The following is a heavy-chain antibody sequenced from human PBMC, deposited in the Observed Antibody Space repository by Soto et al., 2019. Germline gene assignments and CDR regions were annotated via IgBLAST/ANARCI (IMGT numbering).Heavy chain of an antibody. CDR3: ARHSEIRYFDWLLPLGYYGMDV. CDR1: GGSITSSSYY. Sequence: PSETLSLTCTVSGGSITSSSYYWGWIRQRPGKGLEGVGSIYDSGSTYDNPALKSRVTISVDTSTNQFSLKLSSVTAADTALYYCARHSEIRYFDWLLPLGYYGMDVWGQGTTVTVSS. J-gene: IGHJ6*02. CDR2: IYDSGST. V-gene: IGHV4-39*01. D-gene: IGHD3-9*01.